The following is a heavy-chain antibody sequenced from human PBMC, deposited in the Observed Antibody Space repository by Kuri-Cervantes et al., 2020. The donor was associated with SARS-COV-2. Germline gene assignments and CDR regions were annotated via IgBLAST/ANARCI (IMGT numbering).Heavy chain of an antibody. CDR1: GGSLSGSF. Sequence: ESLKIPCAVYGGSLSGSFWSWIRQSPGKGLEWIGEVNHSGGANYNPFLRSRVTISVDTSKNQFSLKLSSVTAADTAVYYCARLDILVVPAAIYYWGQGILVTVSS. D-gene: IGHD2-2*02. V-gene: IGHV4-34*01. CDR2: VNHSGGA. J-gene: IGHJ4*02. CDR3: ARLDILVVPAAIYY.